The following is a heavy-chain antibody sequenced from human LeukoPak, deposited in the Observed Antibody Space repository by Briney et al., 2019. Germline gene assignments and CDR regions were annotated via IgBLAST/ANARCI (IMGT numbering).Heavy chain of an antibody. D-gene: IGHD6-19*01. V-gene: IGHV1-3*01. Sequence: ASVKVSCKASGYTFTNYAMHWVRQAPGQRLEWMGWINAGNSNTKYSQKFQGRVTITRDTSASTVYMELSSLRSEDTAAYYCARGLGSGWYGDDYWGQGTLVTVSS. CDR3: ARGLGSGWYGDDY. CDR1: GYTFTNYA. J-gene: IGHJ4*02. CDR2: INAGNSNT.